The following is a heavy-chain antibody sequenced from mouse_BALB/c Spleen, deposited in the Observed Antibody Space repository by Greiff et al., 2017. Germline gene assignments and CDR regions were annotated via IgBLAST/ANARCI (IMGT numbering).Heavy chain of an antibody. CDR1: GYTFTSYW. CDR2: INPSTGYT. D-gene: IGHD2-1*01. Sequence: QVQLKESGAELAKPGASVKMSCKASGYTFTSYWMHWVKQRPGQGLEWIGYINPSTGYTEYNQKFKDKATLTADKSSSTAYMQLSSLTSEDSAVYYCARSRYGNYYYFDYWGQGTTLTVSS. J-gene: IGHJ2*01. V-gene: IGHV1-7*01. CDR3: ARSRYGNYYYFDY.